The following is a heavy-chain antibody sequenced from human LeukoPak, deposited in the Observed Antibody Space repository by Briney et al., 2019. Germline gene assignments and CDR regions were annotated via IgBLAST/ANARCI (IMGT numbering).Heavy chain of an antibody. CDR1: GFVFSDCY. J-gene: IGHJ3*01. V-gene: IGHV3-11*01. CDR3: ARDVGVTMLIGDSFDL. CDR2: ISRSGGPI. D-gene: IGHD3-22*01. Sequence: PGGSLRLSCVASGFVFSDCYMNWIRQAPGKGLEWVAHISRSGGPIYYLDSVKDRFIISRDNAKNSVYLQMNSLRADDTAVYYCARDVGVTMLIGDSFDLWGQGTMVTVSS.